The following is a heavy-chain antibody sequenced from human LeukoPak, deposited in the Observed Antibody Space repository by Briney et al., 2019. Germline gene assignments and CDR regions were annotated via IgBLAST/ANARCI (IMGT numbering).Heavy chain of an antibody. CDR3: ARERFCSSTSCFPWGYNWFDP. CDR1: GFTFSSYW. J-gene: IGHJ5*02. CDR2: IKQDGSEK. Sequence: GGSLRLSCAASGFTFSSYWMSWVRQAPGKGLEWVANIKQDGSEKYYVDSVKGRFTISRDNAKNSLYLQMNSLRAEDTAVYYCARERFCSSTSCFPWGYNWFDPWGQGTLVTVSS. V-gene: IGHV3-7*01. D-gene: IGHD2-2*01.